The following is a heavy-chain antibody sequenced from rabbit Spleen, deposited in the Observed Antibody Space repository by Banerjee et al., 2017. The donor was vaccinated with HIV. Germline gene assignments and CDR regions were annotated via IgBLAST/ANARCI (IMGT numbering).Heavy chain of an antibody. V-gene: IGHV1S40*01. J-gene: IGHJ4*01. D-gene: IGHD6-1*01. Sequence: QSLEESGGDLVKPGASLTLTCIASGVSFSGNSYMCWVRQAPGKGLEWIACIDTGSSGFTYFASWAKGRFTISKTSSTTVTLQLTSLTAADTATYFCARDDGSYDYIDGYFNLWGPGTLVTVS. CDR3: ARDDGSYDYIDGYFNL. CDR1: GVSFSGNSY. CDR2: IDTGSSGFT.